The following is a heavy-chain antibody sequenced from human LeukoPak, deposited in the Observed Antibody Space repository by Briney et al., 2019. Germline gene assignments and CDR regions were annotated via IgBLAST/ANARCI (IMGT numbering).Heavy chain of an antibody. D-gene: IGHD2-8*01. V-gene: IGHV1-46*01. CDR3: AGGTTNTKGAFDM. CDR2: INPGGSST. J-gene: IGHJ3*02. CDR1: GYTFTNYY. Sequence: ASVKVSCKASGYTFTNYYIHWVRQAPGQGLEWMGIINPGGSSTSYAQKFQGRVTMTRDTSTSTDYMELSSLRSEDTAVYYCAGGTTNTKGAFDMWGQGTMVTVSS.